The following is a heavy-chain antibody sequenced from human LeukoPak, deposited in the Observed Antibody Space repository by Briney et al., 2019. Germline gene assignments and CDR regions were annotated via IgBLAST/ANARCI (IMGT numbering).Heavy chain of an antibody. CDR3: AREGIPGPKDV. CDR2: ISYDGSNK. Sequence: PGRSLRLSCAASGFTFSSCGMHWVRQAPGKGLEWVAVISYDGSNKYYADSVKGRFTISRDNSKNTLYLQMNSLIAEDTAVYYCAREGIPGPKDVWGKGTTVTVSS. V-gene: IGHV3-30*03. D-gene: IGHD2-21*01. J-gene: IGHJ6*04. CDR1: GFTFSSCG.